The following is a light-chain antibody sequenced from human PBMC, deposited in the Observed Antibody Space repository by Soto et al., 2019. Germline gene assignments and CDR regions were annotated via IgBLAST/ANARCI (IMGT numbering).Light chain of an antibody. CDR3: QQSHSTPLT. Sequence: ELLMTQSPATLSVSPGERATLSCRASQSFSSNVAWYQQKPGQAPRLLIYGTSTRVTGIPARFSGSGFGTDFTLTISSLQPEDFATYYCQQSHSTPLTFGGGTKVDI. J-gene: IGKJ4*01. CDR2: GTS. V-gene: IGKV3-15*01. CDR1: QSFSSN.